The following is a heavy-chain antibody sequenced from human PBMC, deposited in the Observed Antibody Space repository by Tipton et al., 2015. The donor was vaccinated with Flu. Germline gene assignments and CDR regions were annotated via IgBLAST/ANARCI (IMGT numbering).Heavy chain of an antibody. V-gene: IGHV3-53*01. CDR3: ARDMGRGFGEWGS. Sequence: SLRLSCAASGFSVTNNYVTWVRQAPGKGLEWVSVIYTAGRTKYADSVQGRFTISRDVSKNMVYLQMNSLRADDTAMYYCARDMGRGFGEWGSWGQGSLVTVSS. CDR1: GFSVTNNY. CDR2: IYTAGRT. D-gene: IGHD3-10*01. J-gene: IGHJ5*02.